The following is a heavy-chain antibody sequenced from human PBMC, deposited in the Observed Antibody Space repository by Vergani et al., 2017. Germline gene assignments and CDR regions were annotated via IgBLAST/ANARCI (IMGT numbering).Heavy chain of an antibody. CDR2: VNQDGSEE. CDR3: ERVPHIRRGAGNYDINSCHEMDV. CDR1: GFISSSYW. D-gene: IGHD3-10*01. Sequence: EGQLVESGGDWVQRGGSLRLSCAASGFISSSYWMSWVRQAPGKGLEWVANVNQDGSEEYYVDSVRGRFTIARDNAKNSIYLQMNSLRAEDTAVYFCERVPHIRRGAGNYDINSCHEMDVWGQGTMVIVSS. V-gene: IGHV3-7*04. J-gene: IGHJ6*02.